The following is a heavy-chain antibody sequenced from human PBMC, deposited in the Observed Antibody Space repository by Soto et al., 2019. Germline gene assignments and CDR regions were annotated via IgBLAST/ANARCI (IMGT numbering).Heavy chain of an antibody. CDR3: ARESGENWSYEAY. V-gene: IGHV4-4*07. J-gene: IGHJ4*02. CDR1: GDSISSYS. Sequence: PSETLSLTCAVSGDSISSYSWKWSRQTAGRGLEWIGRVYPSGHTQYRSSFETRVTVSVDMSTNQFFLELRSVTAADTAVYSCARESGENWSYEAYWGQGTKVTVSS. CDR2: VYPSGHT. D-gene: IGHD1-7*01.